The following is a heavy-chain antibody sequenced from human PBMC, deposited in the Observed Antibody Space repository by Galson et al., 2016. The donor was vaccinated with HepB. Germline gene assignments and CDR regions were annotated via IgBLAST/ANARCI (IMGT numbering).Heavy chain of an antibody. CDR2: IWYDGSNK. Sequence: SLRLSCAASGFTFSNYGMHWVRQAPGKGLEWVAVIWYDGSNKYYSDSLKGRFSISRDNSKNTLYLQMSSLRVEDTAIYYCAKCRSGYSSGTSGDGFDIWGQGTMVTVSS. CDR3: AKCRSGYSSGTSGDGFDI. J-gene: IGHJ3*02. CDR1: GFTFSNYG. V-gene: IGHV3-33*06. D-gene: IGHD2-15*01.